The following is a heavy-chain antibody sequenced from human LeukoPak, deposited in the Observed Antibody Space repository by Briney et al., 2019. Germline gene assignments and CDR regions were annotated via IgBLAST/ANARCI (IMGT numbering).Heavy chain of an antibody. CDR2: FYNSGRS. D-gene: IGHD2-21*02. V-gene: IGHV4-59*01. J-gene: IGHJ5*02. CDR1: DDSISDYY. CDR3: AREGIVVVTAYWFDP. Sequence: SETLSLTCTVSDDSISDYYRGWIRQPPGKGLEWIGYFYNSGRSTYNPSLKSRVTISADTSKNHFSLKLNSVTTADTAVYYCAREGIVVVTAYWFDPWGQGTLVTVSS.